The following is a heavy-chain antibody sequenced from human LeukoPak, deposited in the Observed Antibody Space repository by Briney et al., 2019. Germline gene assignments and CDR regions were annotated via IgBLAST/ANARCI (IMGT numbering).Heavy chain of an antibody. CDR3: AKAHVPTMIRGVVSSD. V-gene: IGHV3-23*01. Sequence: SGGSLRLSCAASGFTFSNYAMSWVRQAPGKGLEWVSAISSSGGNTYYADSVKGRFTISRDNSKNTLYLQMNSLRAEDTALYYCAKAHVPTMIRGVVSSDWGQGTLVTVSS. CDR2: ISSSGGNT. D-gene: IGHD3-10*01. CDR1: GFTFSNYA. J-gene: IGHJ4*02.